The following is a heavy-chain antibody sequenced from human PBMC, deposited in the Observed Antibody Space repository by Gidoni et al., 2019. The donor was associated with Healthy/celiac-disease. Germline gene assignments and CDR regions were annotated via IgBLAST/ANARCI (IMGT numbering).Heavy chain of an antibody. V-gene: IGHV4-59*01. J-gene: IGHJ4*02. Sequence: QVQLQESGPGLVQPSATLSLSCTVSGGSIISYYWCWIRQAPGKGLEWIWYIYYSGSTNYNPSLKSRVTISVDTSKNQFSLKLSSVTAADTAVYYCARDQLDYGDYGYYFDYWGQGTLVTVSS. CDR1: GGSIISYY. D-gene: IGHD4-17*01. CDR3: ARDQLDYGDYGYYFDY. CDR2: IYYSGST.